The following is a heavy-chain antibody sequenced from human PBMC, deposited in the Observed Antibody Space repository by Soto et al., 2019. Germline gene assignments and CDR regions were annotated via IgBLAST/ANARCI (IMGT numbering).Heavy chain of an antibody. V-gene: IGHV3-66*01. CDR1: GFTVSTKY. CDR3: ARSPWFDP. CDR2: IYSGGST. J-gene: IGHJ5*02. Sequence: GGSLRLSCAASGFTVSTKYMSWVRQAPGKGLEWVSVIYSGGSTFYADSVRGRFTISRDNSKNTVNLQMNSLRAEDTAVYYCARSPWFDPWGQGTLVTVSS.